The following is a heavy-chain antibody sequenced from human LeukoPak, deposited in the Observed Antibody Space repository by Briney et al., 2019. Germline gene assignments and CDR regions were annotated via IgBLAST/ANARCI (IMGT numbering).Heavy chain of an antibody. V-gene: IGHV4-38-2*02. Sequence: SETLSLTCTVSGYSISNGYYWGWVRQPPGKGLEWIGTIHHSGTTYYSPSLRSRVTTSVDTSKNQFSLSLSSVTAADTAVYYCARSYYDTRGRFDPWGQGALVTVSS. CDR2: IHHSGTT. CDR3: ARSYYDTRGRFDP. J-gene: IGHJ5*02. D-gene: IGHD3-22*01. CDR1: GYSISNGYY.